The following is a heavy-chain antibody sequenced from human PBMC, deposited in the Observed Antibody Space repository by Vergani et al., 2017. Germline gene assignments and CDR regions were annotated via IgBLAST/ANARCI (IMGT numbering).Heavy chain of an antibody. CDR2: IIPILGLA. Sequence: QVQLVQSGAEVKKPGASVKVSCKASGGTFSSYAISWVRQAPGQGLEWMGRIIPILGLANYAQKFQGRVTLTAEKSTSTAYMELSSLRPEDTAVYYCAGVDDSSGSNAFDIWGQGTMVTVSS. J-gene: IGHJ3*02. D-gene: IGHD3-22*01. CDR1: GGTFSSYA. CDR3: AGVDDSSGSNAFDI. V-gene: IGHV1-69*04.